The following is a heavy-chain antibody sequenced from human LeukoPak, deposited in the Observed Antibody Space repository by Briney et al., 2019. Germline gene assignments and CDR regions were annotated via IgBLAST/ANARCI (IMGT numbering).Heavy chain of an antibody. J-gene: IGHJ3*02. V-gene: IGHV4-59*01. CDR2: IYYSGIS. CDR3: ARGTDGYPLDI. CDR1: GGSISTYY. D-gene: IGHD5-24*01. Sequence: SETLSLTCTVSGGSISTYYWSWIRQPPGKGLEWIGYIYYSGISNYNPSLKSRVTMSVDSSNNQFSLKLTSVTAADTAMYFCARGTDGYPLDIWGQGTMVAVSS.